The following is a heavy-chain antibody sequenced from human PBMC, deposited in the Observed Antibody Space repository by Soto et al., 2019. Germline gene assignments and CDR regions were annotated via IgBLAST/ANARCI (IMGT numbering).Heavy chain of an antibody. J-gene: IGHJ3*02. CDR2: ISYDGSNK. CDR1: GFTLSDYG. CDR3: AKLRSSSWTQYAFDI. D-gene: IGHD6-13*01. Sequence: HPWWSLRLSCAASGFTLSDYGMHWVRQAPGKGLEWVAVISYDGSNKYYADSVKGRFTISRDNSKNTLYLQMNSLRAEDTAVYYCAKLRSSSWTQYAFDIWGHGTMVTVSS. V-gene: IGHV3-30*18.